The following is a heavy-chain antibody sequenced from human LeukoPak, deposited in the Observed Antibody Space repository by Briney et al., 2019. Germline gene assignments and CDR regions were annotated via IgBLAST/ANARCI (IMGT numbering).Heavy chain of an antibody. CDR3: ASSKQSYSSSWYYFDY. CDR1: GFTVSSNY. Sequence: GGSLRLSCAASGFTVSSNYTSWVRQAPGKGLEWVSVIYSGGSTYYADSVKGRFTISRDNSKNTLYLQMNSLRAEDTAVYYCASSKQSYSSSWYYFDYWGQGTLVTVSS. D-gene: IGHD6-13*01. V-gene: IGHV3-53*01. J-gene: IGHJ4*02. CDR2: IYSGGST.